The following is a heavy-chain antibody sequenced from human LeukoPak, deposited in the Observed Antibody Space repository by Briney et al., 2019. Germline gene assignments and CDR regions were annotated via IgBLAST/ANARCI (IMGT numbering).Heavy chain of an antibody. J-gene: IGHJ5*02. V-gene: IGHV3-30*02. CDR1: GFTFSSYG. CDR2: IRYDGSNK. D-gene: IGHD3-16*01. CDR3: AKDGGEIDCFDP. Sequence: GGSLRLSCAASGFTFSSYGMHWVRQAPGKGLEWVAFIRYDGSNKYYADSVKGRFTISRDNSKNTLYLQMNSLRAEDTAVYYCAKDGGEIDCFDPWAREPLVTVPS.